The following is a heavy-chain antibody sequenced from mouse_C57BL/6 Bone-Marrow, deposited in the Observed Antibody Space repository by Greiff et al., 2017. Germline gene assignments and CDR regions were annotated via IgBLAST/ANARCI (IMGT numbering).Heavy chain of an antibody. V-gene: IGHV14-4*01. CDR1: GFNIKDDY. CDR3: TTSWFAY. CDR2: IDPENGDT. Sequence: EVQLQESGAELVRPGASVKLSCTASGFNIKDDYMHWVKQRPEQGLEWIGWIDPENGDTEYASKFQGKATIKADTSSNTAYLQLSSLTSEDTAVYYCTTSWFAYWGQGTLVTVSA. J-gene: IGHJ3*01.